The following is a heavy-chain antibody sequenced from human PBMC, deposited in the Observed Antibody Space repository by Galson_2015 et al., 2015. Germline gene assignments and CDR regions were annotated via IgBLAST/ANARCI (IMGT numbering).Heavy chain of an antibody. D-gene: IGHD5-24*01. J-gene: IGHJ4*02. Sequence: SLRLSCAVSGFTVSSNYMNWVRQAPGKGLEWVSVIYSGGSTYYADSVKGRFTIPRDNSKNTLYLQMNSLRAEDTAVYYCASVEMATSTFDYWGQGTLVTVSS. CDR3: ASVEMATSTFDY. V-gene: IGHV3-53*01. CDR1: GFTVSSNY. CDR2: IYSGGST.